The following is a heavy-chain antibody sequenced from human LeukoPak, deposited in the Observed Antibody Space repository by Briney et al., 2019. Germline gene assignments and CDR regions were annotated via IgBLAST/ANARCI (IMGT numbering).Heavy chain of an antibody. CDR2: ISYDGSNK. CDR1: GFAFGGSG. V-gene: IGHV3-30*03. D-gene: IGHD3-16*01. CDR3: AREGGGLFVFDY. Sequence: GGSLRLSCVASGFAFGGSGMHWVRQAPGKGLEWVAVISYDGSNKFYGDSVKGRFTISRDNSKNTLYLQMNSLRAEDTAVYYCAREGGGLFVFDYWGQGTLVTVSS. J-gene: IGHJ4*02.